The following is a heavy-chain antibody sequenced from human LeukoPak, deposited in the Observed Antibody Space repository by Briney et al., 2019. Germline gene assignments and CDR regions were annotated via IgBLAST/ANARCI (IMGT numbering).Heavy chain of an antibody. J-gene: IGHJ4*02. D-gene: IGHD2-2*01. V-gene: IGHV4-39*07. CDR1: GGSISSNVFY. CDR2: IYYSGST. CDR3: ARRLPRRYCSSTSCPFDY. Sequence: SETLSLTCTVSGGSISSNVFYWGWIRQPPGKGLEWIGSIYYSGSTYYNPSLKSRVTISVDTSKNQFSLKLSSVTAADTAVYYCARRLPRRYCSSTSCPFDYWGQGTLVTVSS.